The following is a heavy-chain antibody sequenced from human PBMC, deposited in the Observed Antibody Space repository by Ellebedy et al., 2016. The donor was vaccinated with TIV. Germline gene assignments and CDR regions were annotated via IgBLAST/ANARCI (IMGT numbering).Heavy chain of an antibody. D-gene: IGHD3-22*01. CDR3: AKDSRVTTSYNYSGMDV. Sequence: MPSETLSLTCAVYGGSFSGYFWSRIRQPPGKGLEWIGEINPSGTTNYNPSLKSRVTILVDTPKKQFSLRLTSVTAADTAVYYCAKDSRVTTSYNYSGMDVWGQGTTVTVSS. J-gene: IGHJ6*02. CDR2: INPSGTT. V-gene: IGHV4-34*01. CDR1: GGSFSGYF.